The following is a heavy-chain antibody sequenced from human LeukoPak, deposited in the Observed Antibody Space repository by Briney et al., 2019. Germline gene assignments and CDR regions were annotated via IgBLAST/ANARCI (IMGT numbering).Heavy chain of an antibody. CDR2: IWYDGSNK. J-gene: IGHJ4*02. V-gene: IGHV3-33*01. Sequence: GGSLRLSCAASGFTFSSYGMHWVRQAPGKGLEWVAVIWYDGSNKYYADSVKGRFTISRDNSKNTLYLQMNSLRAEDTAVYYCAGDRATSYFDYWGQGALVTISS. CDR1: GFTFSSYG. CDR3: AGDRATSYFDY. D-gene: IGHD1-26*01.